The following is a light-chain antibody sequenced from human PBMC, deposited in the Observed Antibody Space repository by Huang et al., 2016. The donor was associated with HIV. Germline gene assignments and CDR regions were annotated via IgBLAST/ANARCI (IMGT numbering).Light chain of an antibody. CDR1: QDIFNY. CDR2: AVS. V-gene: IGKV1-17*03. Sequence: DIQMTQSPSALSASVGDRVTITRRTNQDIFNYLAWFQQKPGRAPKRLIYAVSSLQSGVPSRFSGSGSGTEFTLTINNLQPEDFATYYCLQHKAFHLPTFGQGTQVE. J-gene: IGKJ1*01. CDR3: LQHKAFHLPT.